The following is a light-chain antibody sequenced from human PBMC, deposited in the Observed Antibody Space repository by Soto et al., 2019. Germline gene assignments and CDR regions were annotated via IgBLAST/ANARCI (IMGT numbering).Light chain of an antibody. CDR1: QSVSSSY. V-gene: IGKV3-20*01. CDR3: QQYGSAPLT. CDR2: GAS. J-gene: IGKJ3*01. Sequence: EIVLTQSPGTLSLSPGERATLSCRASQSVSSSYLAWYQQKPGQAPRLLIYGASSRATGIPDRFSGSGSGIDFTLTISRLEPREVAVYYCQQYGSAPLTFGPGTKVDIK.